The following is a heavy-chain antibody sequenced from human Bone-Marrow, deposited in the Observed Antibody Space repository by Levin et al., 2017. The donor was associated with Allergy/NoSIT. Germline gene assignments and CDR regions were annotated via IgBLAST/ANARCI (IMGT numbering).Heavy chain of an antibody. J-gene: IGHJ6*02. V-gene: IGHV4-39*02. D-gene: IGHD3-16*01. Sequence: GSLRLSCTVSGGSISSSGHYWGWIRQSPEKGLEWLGSIYYSGSTYYNPSLKSRVTISVDTPQNQFSLTLTSVTAADTALYYCAREAQGENYYYGLDVWGQGTTVTVSS. CDR2: IYYSGST. CDR3: AREAQGENYYYGLDV. CDR1: GGSISSSGHY.